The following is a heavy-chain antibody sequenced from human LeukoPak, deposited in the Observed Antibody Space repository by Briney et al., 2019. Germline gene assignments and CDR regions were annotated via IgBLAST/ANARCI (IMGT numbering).Heavy chain of an antibody. CDR2: IRKKVNSYTT. D-gene: IGHD2-2*02. J-gene: IGHJ4*02. CDR1: GFTFSDHY. V-gene: IGHV3-72*01. Sequence: GGSLRLSCVASGFTFSDHYMDWVRQAPGQGLEWVGHIRKKVNSYTTEYAASVRGRFTISRDDPKNSMYLQMNSLKSEDTAVYYCVRVLSDLYNFDYWGQGALVTVSS. CDR3: VRVLSDLYNFDY.